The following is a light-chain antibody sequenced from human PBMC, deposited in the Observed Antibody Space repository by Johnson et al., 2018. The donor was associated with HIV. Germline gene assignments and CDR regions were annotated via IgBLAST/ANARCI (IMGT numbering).Light chain of an antibody. J-gene: IGLJ1*01. V-gene: IGLV1-51*01. Sequence: HSVLTQPPSVSAAPGQKVTISCSGSSSNIGNNYVSWYQQLPGTAPKLLIYDNNKRPSGIPDRFSGSKSGTSATLGITGLQTGDEADYYCGTLDSSLSGYVFGMATKVTVL. CDR2: DNN. CDR3: GTLDSSLSGYV. CDR1: SSNIGNNY.